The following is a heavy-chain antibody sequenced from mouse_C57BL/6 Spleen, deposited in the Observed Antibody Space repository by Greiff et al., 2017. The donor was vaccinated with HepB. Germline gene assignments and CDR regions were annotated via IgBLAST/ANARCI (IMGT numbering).Heavy chain of an antibody. CDR3: ARRHSNYYAMDY. V-gene: IGHV1-80*01. CDR2: IYPGDGDT. J-gene: IGHJ4*01. CDR1: GYAFSSYW. D-gene: IGHD3-1*01. Sequence: QVQLKESGAELVKPGASVKISCKASGYAFSSYWMNWVKQRPGKGLEWIGQIYPGDGDTNYNGKFKGKATLTADKSSSTAYMQLSSLTSEDSAVYFCARRHSNYYAMDYWGQGTSVTVSS.